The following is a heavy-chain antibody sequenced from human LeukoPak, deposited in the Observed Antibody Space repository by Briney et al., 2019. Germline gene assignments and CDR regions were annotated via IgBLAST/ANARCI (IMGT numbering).Heavy chain of an antibody. CDR2: TKPDGSDT. CDR3: VGSADVG. J-gene: IGHJ4*02. CDR1: GFTFSHYW. D-gene: IGHD6-25*01. Sequence: TGGSLRLSCVASGFTFSHYWMNWVRQAPGRGLEWVANTKPDGSDTYYVDSVKGRFTISRDNARDSVYLQRNTLRVEDTAIYDCVGSADVGWGQGTRVTVSS. V-gene: IGHV3-7*01.